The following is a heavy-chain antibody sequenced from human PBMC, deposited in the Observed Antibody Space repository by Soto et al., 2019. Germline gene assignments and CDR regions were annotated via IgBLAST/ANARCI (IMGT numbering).Heavy chain of an antibody. CDR3: GRWGYSNGWSDY. V-gene: IGHV2-5*01. D-gene: IGHD6-19*01. CDR2: IYWNDEK. Sequence: QITLKESGPTLVKPTQTLTLTCTFSGFSLSTTAEGVGWARQPPGKALEWLGLIYWNDEKRYSPSLKSRLTITKDASKNQVVLTMTNMDPADTATYYCGRWGYSNGWSDYWGQGTLVTVSS. CDR1: GFSLSTTAEG. J-gene: IGHJ4*02.